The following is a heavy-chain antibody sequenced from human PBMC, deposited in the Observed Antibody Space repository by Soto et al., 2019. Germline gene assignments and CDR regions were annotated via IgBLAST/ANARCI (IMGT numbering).Heavy chain of an antibody. CDR3: ARSGVRGTTSLYYYGMDV. CDR1: GYTFTSYD. D-gene: IGHD1-7*01. J-gene: IGHJ6*02. Sequence: QVQLVQSGADVKKPGASVKVSCKASGYTFTSYDINWVRQATGQGLEWMGWMNPNSGNTGYAQKFQGRVTMTRNTSISTAYMELSSLRSEDTAVYYCARSGVRGTTSLYYYGMDVWGQGTTVTVSS. V-gene: IGHV1-8*01. CDR2: MNPNSGNT.